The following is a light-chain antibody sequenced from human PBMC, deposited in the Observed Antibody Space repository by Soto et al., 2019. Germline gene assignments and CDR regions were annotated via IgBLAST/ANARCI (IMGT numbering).Light chain of an antibody. CDR3: SSYTCSSAYV. J-gene: IGLJ1*01. CDR2: DVN. CDR1: SSDVGGYNY. V-gene: IGLV2-14*03. Sequence: QSVLTQPASVSGSPGQSITISCTGTSSDVGGYNYVSWYQQHPGKAPKLMIYDVNNRPSGVSNRFSGSKSGNTASLTISGLQAEDEADYYCSSYTCSSAYVFGTGTKLTVL.